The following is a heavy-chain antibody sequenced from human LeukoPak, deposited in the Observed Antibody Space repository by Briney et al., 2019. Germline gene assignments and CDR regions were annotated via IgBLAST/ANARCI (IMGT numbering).Heavy chain of an antibody. V-gene: IGHV3-30*04. CDR1: GFTFSRRA. CDR2: ISYDGSDE. D-gene: IGHD3-10*01. CDR3: ARATDYYGSGSYLPLYYFYGMDV. Sequence: GGSLRLSCAASGFTFSRRAMHWVRQSPGKGLEWVAIISYDGSDEYIADSVKGRFSISRDNSRNTLDLQMNSLTTEDTALYYCARATDYYGSGSYLPLYYFYGMDVRGKGTAVIVSS. J-gene: IGHJ6*04.